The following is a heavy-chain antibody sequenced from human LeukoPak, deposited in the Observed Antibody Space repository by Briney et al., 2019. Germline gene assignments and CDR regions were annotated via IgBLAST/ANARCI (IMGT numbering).Heavy chain of an antibody. CDR3: ARGGFGELFSSDY. CDR2: ISSSSSTI. V-gene: IGHV3-48*01. Sequence: GGSLRLSCAASGFTFSSYSMNWVRQAPGKGLEWVSYISSSSSTIYYADSVKGRFTISRDNAKNSLYLQMNSLKAEDTAVYYCARGGFGELFSSDYWGQGTLVTVSS. J-gene: IGHJ4*02. CDR1: GFTFSSYS. D-gene: IGHD3-10*01.